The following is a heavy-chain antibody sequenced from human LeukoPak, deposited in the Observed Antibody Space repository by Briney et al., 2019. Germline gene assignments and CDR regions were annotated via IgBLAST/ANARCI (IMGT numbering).Heavy chain of an antibody. J-gene: IGHJ4*02. V-gene: IGHV3-21*01. D-gene: IGHD3-10*01. CDR1: GFTFSSFS. Sequence: GGSLRLSCAASGFTFSSFSMNWVRQAPGKGLEWVSSISVSSSSLYYADSVKGRFTIPRDNAKNSLYLQMNSLRAEDTAVYYCAKSFWWFGEFSPFDYWGQGTLVTVSS. CDR3: AKSFWWFGEFSPFDY. CDR2: ISVSSSSL.